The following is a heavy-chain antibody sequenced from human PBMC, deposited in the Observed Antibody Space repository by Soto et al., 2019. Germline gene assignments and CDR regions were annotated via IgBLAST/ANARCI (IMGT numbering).Heavy chain of an antibody. D-gene: IGHD5-18*01. Sequence: QVQLVQSGAEVKKPGSSVKVSCKASGGTYSSYAISWVRQAPGQGLEWMGGIIPIFGTANHAQKFQGRVTITADESTSTAYMELSSLRSEDTAVYYCAARKPDTAIVPLGDYWGKGTLVTVSS. J-gene: IGHJ4*02. CDR3: AARKPDTAIVPLGDY. CDR1: GGTYSSYA. CDR2: IIPIFGTA. V-gene: IGHV1-69*01.